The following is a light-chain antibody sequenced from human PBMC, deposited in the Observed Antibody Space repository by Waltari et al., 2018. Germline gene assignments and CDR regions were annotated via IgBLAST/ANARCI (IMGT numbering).Light chain of an antibody. Sequence: AVQMTQSPSSLSALVGDRVSITCRASQGIGSDLACYQQRPGRAPTLLVFSASTLHTGVPSRFSGSGSGTDFTLTINSLQPEDFATYYCLQDHNYPSTFGQGTNVEI. CDR1: QGIGSD. CDR3: LQDHNYPST. J-gene: IGKJ1*01. CDR2: SAS. V-gene: IGKV1-6*01.